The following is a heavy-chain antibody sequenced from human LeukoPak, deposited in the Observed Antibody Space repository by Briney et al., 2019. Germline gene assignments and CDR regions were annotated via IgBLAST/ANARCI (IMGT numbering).Heavy chain of an antibody. D-gene: IGHD2-2*01. CDR2: ISSSGSTI. V-gene: IGHV3-48*02. CDR3: ARDPDIVVVPAAMAYNWFDP. CDR1: GFTFSSYS. Sequence: GGSLRLSCAASGFTFSSYSMNWVRQAPGKGLEWVSYISSSGSTIYYADSVKGRFTISRDNAKNSLYLQMNSLRDEDTAVYYCARDPDIVVVPAAMAYNWFDPWGQGTLVTVSS. J-gene: IGHJ5*02.